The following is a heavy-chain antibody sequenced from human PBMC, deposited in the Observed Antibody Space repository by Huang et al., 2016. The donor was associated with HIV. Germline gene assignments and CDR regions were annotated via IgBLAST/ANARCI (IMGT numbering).Heavy chain of an antibody. Sequence: QVHLQQWGAGLLKSAETLSLTCAVYGGSLSGYYWSWLRQTPGKGQEWIGEINHLGSPNYTPSLKSRVAISMDGSKKQFSLKLRSISDADTAVYFCARDATKNPRGWFDPWGQGTLVTVSS. CDR3: ARDATKNPRGWFDP. J-gene: IGHJ5*02. D-gene: IGHD3-10*01. V-gene: IGHV4-34*02. CDR1: GGSLSGYY. CDR2: INHLGSP.